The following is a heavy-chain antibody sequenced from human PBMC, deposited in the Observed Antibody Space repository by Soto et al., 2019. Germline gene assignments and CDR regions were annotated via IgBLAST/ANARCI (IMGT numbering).Heavy chain of an antibody. CDR3: ATACIAGPKSHWFDP. Sequence: ASVKVSCKVSGYTLTELSMHWVRQAPGKGLEWMGGFDPEDGETIYAQKFQGRVTMTEDTSTDTAYMELSSLRSEDTAVYYCATACIAGPKSHWFDPWGQGTLVTVSS. J-gene: IGHJ5*02. V-gene: IGHV1-24*01. CDR1: GYTLTELS. D-gene: IGHD6-13*01. CDR2: FDPEDGET.